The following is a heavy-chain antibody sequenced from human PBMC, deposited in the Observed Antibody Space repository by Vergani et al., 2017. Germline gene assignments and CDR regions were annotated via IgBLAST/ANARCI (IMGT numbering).Heavy chain of an antibody. Sequence: QVQLQESGPGLVKPSETLSLTCTVSGGSISSYYWSWIRQPAGKGLEWIGRIYISGSTNYNPSLKSRVTMSVDTSKNPFSRKLSAVTAADTAVYYCARVRGLKARQEPQKRYWSGGSCYSYYYYMDVWGKGP. J-gene: IGHJ6*03. CDR1: GGSISSYY. V-gene: IGHV4-4*07. D-gene: IGHD2-15*01. CDR3: ARVRGLKARQEPQKRYWSGGSCYSYYYYMDV. CDR2: IYISGST.